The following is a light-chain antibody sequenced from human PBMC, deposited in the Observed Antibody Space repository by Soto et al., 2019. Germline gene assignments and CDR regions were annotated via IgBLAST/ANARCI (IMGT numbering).Light chain of an antibody. CDR3: SSYTDRKHLV. V-gene: IGLV2-8*01. J-gene: IGLJ1*01. CDR2: DVT. Sequence: QSALTQAPSASGYPGQSVTISCTGTSSDIGGYNSVSWYQQHPGKAPKVMIYDVTKRPSGVPDRFSGSKSGNTASLTVSALQAEDEADYYCSSYTDRKHLVFGTGTNVTVL. CDR1: SSDIGGYNS.